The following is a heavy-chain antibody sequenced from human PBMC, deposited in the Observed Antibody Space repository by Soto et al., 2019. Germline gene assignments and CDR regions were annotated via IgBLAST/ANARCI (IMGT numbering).Heavy chain of an antibody. CDR1: GYTFTSYG. D-gene: IGHD6-19*01. Sequence: QVQLVQSGAEVKKPGASVKVSCKASGYTFTSYGISWVRQAPGQGLEWMGWISAYNGNTNYAQKLQGRVTMTTDTSTRTAYMELRSLRSDDTDVYYCARAFKRYSSGGSDAFDIWGQGTMVTVSS. J-gene: IGHJ3*02. V-gene: IGHV1-18*04. CDR2: ISAYNGNT. CDR3: ARAFKRYSSGGSDAFDI.